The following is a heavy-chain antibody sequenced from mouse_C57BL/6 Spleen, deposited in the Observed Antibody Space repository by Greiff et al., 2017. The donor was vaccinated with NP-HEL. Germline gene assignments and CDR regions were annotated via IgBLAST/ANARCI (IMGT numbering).Heavy chain of an antibody. J-gene: IGHJ2*01. D-gene: IGHD4-1*01. V-gene: IGHV6-6*01. CDR1: GFTFSDAW. CDR3: TRQRAPTNWAFDY. Sequence: ESGGGLVQPGGSMKLSCAASGFTFSDAWMDWVRQSPEKGLEWVAEIRNKANNHATYYAESVKGRFTISRDDSKSSVYLQMNSLRAEDTGIYYCTRQRAPTNWAFDYWGQGTTLTVSS. CDR2: IRNKANNHAT.